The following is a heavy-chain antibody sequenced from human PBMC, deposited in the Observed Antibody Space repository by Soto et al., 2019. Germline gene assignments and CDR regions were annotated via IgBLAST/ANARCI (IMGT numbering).Heavy chain of an antibody. CDR3: ARDFEY. J-gene: IGHJ4*02. CDR1: GFTFSTFW. V-gene: IGHV3-74*01. Sequence: EVQLVESGGGLVQPGGSLRLSCEASGFTFSTFWMHWVRQAPGKGLVWVSRINSDGSSTNYADSVKGRVTISRDNAKNTLYLQLNSLRPEGTAVYYCARDFEYWGQVNLVTVSS. CDR2: INSDGSST.